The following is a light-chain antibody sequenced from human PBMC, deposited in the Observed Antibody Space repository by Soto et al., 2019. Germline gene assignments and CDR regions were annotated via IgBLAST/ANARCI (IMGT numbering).Light chain of an antibody. CDR1: QNVHLH. CDR2: PVS. J-gene: IGKJ2*01. CDR3: QQYETWPRT. V-gene: IGKV3-15*01. Sequence: KVLTQSPATVSLSRRDTATLSCRSSQNVHLHLVWYQQKPGQAPTPLIYPVSARAPGVPARLSGTGSGTEFTLTIRNLQSEDFGIYYCQQYETWPRTFGQGTK.